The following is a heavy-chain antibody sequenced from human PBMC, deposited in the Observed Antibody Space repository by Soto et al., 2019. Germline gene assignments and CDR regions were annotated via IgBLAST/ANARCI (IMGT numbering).Heavy chain of an antibody. V-gene: IGHV3-30*18. CDR2: ISYDGSKK. CDR1: GFTFSSYG. Sequence: QVQLVESGGGVVQPGRSLRLSCAASGFTFSSYGMHWVRQAPGKGLEWVAGISYDGSKKYYADSVKGRFTISRDNSKNTLYLQMNSLRAEDTAVYYCAKDALDEAVDYYYYGMDVWGQGTTVTVSS. CDR3: AKDALDEAVDYYYYGMDV. D-gene: IGHD6-19*01. J-gene: IGHJ6*02.